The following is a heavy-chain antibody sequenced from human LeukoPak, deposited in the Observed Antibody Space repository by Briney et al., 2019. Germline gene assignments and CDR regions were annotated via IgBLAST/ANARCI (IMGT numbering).Heavy chain of an antibody. CDR1: GFTFSSYG. Sequence: GRSPRLSCAASGFTFSSYGMHWVRQAPGKGLEWVAVIRYDGSNKYYADSVKGRFTISRDNSKNTLYLQMNSLRAEDTAVYYCARDRVYCSGGSCAPYFDYWGQGTLVTVSS. D-gene: IGHD2-15*01. CDR3: ARDRVYCSGGSCAPYFDY. CDR2: IRYDGSNK. V-gene: IGHV3-33*01. J-gene: IGHJ4*02.